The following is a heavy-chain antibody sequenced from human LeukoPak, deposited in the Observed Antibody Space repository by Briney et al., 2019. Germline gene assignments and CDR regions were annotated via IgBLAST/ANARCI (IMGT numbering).Heavy chain of an antibody. CDR2: IIPIFGTA. Sequence: GASVKVSCKVSGYTLTELSMHWVRQAPGKGLEWMGGIIPIFGTANYAQKFQGRVTITTDESTSTAYMELSSLRSEDTAVYYCARARSPSSGYLLRDHNWFDPWGQGTLVTVSS. D-gene: IGHD3-22*01. CDR3: ARARSPSSGYLLRDHNWFDP. V-gene: IGHV1-69*05. CDR1: GYTLTELS. J-gene: IGHJ5*02.